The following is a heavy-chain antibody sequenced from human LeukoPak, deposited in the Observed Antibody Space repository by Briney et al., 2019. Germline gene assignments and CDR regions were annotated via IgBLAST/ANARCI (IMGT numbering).Heavy chain of an antibody. Sequence: GESLKISCKGSGYSFTSYWIGWVRQMPGKGLEWMAIIFPGNSDTRYSASFQGQVTISADTSITTAYLQWSSLTASDTAMYYCARERESGSSWFDPWGQGTLVTVSS. J-gene: IGHJ5*02. CDR3: ARERESGSSWFDP. CDR1: GYSFTSYW. D-gene: IGHD3-10*01. CDR2: IFPGNSDT. V-gene: IGHV5-51*01.